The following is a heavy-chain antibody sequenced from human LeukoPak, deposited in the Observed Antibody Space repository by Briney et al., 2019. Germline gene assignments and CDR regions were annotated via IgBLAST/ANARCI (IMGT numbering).Heavy chain of an antibody. CDR2: ISGDGGRT. J-gene: IGHJ4*02. CDR3: AKAALPLGATLQY. Sequence: GGSLRLSCAASGFTFSSYAMSWVRQAPGKGLEWVSGISGDGGRTWYADSVKGRFTISRDNSKNTLYLQMNSLRAEDTAVYYCAKAALPLGATLQYWGQGTLVTVSS. V-gene: IGHV3-23*01. CDR1: GFTFSSYA. D-gene: IGHD1-26*01.